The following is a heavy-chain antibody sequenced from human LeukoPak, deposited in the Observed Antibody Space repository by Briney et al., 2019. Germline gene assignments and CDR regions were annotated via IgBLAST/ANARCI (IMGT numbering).Heavy chain of an antibody. CDR1: GFTVSSNY. J-gene: IGHJ4*02. D-gene: IGHD3-22*01. CDR3: ARKTDSGGQGDY. CDR2: IYDGGFT. Sequence: GGSLRLSCAASGFTVSSNYMAWVRQAPGKGLEWVSVIYDGGFTDYTDSVKARFTISRDNSKNTLYLQMNSLRAEDTAVYYCARKTDSGGQGDYWGQGTLVTVPS. V-gene: IGHV3-66*01.